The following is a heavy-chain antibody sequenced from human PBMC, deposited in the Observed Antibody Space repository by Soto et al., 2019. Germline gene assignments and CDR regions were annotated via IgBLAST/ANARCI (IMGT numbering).Heavy chain of an antibody. V-gene: IGHV1-18*04. J-gene: IGHJ4*02. CDR2: ISAYNGNT. CDR1: GYTFTSYG. CDR3: ARARGQYYFWRGAPSYYFDY. D-gene: IGHD3-3*01. Sequence: QVQLVQSGAEVKKPGASVKVSCKASGYTFTSYGISWVRQAPGQGLEWMGWISAYNGNTNYAQKLQGRVTMTTDTSTSTAYMELRSLRSDDTAVYYCARARGQYYFWRGAPSYYFDYWGQGTLVTVSS.